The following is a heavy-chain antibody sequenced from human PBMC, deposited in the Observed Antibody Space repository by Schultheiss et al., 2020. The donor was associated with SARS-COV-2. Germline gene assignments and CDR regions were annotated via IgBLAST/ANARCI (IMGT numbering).Heavy chain of an antibody. D-gene: IGHD2-2*01. CDR3: ARGRACSSTSCLIDY. Sequence: SQTLSLTCTVSGGSISSGGYYWSWIRQHPGKGLEWIGYIYYSGSTYYNPSLKSRVTISVDRSKNQFSLKLSSVTAADTAVYYCARGRACSSTSCLIDYWGQGTLVTVSS. CDR2: IYYSGST. V-gene: IGHV4-31*03. CDR1: GGSISSGGYY. J-gene: IGHJ4*02.